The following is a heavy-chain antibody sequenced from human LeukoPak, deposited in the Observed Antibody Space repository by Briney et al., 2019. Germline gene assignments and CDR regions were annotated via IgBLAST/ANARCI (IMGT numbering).Heavy chain of an antibody. Sequence: GGSLRLSCSASGFTFSSYAMHWVRQAPGKGLEYVSAISSNGGSTYYADSVKGRFTISRDNSKNTLYLQMCSLRAEDTAVYYCVKAPYDSSGVFDYWGQGTLVTVSS. D-gene: IGHD3-22*01. CDR2: ISSNGGST. CDR1: GFTFSSYA. J-gene: IGHJ4*02. V-gene: IGHV3-64D*06. CDR3: VKAPYDSSGVFDY.